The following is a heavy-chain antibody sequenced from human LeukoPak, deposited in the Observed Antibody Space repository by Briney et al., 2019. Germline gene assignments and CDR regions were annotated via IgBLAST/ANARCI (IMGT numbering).Heavy chain of an antibody. D-gene: IGHD5-24*01. V-gene: IGHV3-53*04. CDR1: GFTVSSNY. J-gene: IGHJ6*02. CDR3: ARIEIDYYYYGMDV. Sequence: GGSLRLSCAASGFTVSSNYMSWVRQAPGKGLEWVSVIYSGGGTYYADSVKGRFTISRHNSKNTLYLQMNSLRAEDTAVYYCARIEIDYYYYGMDVWGQGTTVTVSS. CDR2: IYSGGGT.